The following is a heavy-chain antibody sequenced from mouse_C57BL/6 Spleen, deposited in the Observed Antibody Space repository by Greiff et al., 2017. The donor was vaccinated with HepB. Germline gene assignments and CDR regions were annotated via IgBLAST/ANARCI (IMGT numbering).Heavy chain of an antibody. CDR2: IDPSDSYT. V-gene: IGHV1-50*01. J-gene: IGHJ3*01. CDR1: GYTFTSYW. CDR3: ARSVYYYGSSSAWFAY. Sequence: QVQLQQPGAELVKPGASVKLSCKASGYTFTSYWIQWVKQRPGQGLEWIVEIDPSDSYTNYNQKFKGKATLTVDTSSSTAYMQLSSLTSEDSAVYYCARSVYYYGSSSAWFAYWGQGTLVTVSA. D-gene: IGHD1-1*01.